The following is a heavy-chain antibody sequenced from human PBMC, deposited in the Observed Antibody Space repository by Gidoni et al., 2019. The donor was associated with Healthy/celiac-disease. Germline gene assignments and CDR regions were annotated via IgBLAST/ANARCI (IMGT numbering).Heavy chain of an antibody. V-gene: IGHV4-34*01. D-gene: IGHD3-10*01. CDR2: INHSGST. J-gene: IGHJ5*02. CDR3: ARGRRGAFGWFDP. CDR1: GGSFSGYY. Sequence: QVQLQQWGAGLLKPSEPLSLTCAVYGGSFSGYYWSWIRQPPGKGLEWIGEINHSGSTNYNPSLKSRVTISVDTSKNQFSLKLSSVTAADTAVYYCARGRRGAFGWFDPWGQGTLVTVSS.